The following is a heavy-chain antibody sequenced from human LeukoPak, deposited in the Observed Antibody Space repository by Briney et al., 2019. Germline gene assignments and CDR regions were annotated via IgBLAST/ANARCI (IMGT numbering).Heavy chain of an antibody. J-gene: IGHJ4*02. CDR2: ISSSSSTI. D-gene: IGHD4-17*01. Sequence: GGSLRLSCAAFGFTFSSYSMNWVRQAPGKGLEWVSYISSSSSTIYYADSVKGRFTISRDNAKNSLYLQMNSLRAEDTAVYYCARRDYPTFDYWGQGTLVTVSS. V-gene: IGHV3-48*04. CDR3: ARRDYPTFDY. CDR1: GFTFSSYS.